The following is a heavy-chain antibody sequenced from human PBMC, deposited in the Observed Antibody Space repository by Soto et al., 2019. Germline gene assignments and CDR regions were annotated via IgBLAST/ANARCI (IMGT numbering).Heavy chain of an antibody. Sequence: QVQLVESGGGVVQPGRSLRLSCAASGFTFSSYGMYWVRQAPGEGLEWVAVISYDGSNKNYADSVKGRFTISRDNSKNTQYLQMNSLRAEDTAVYYCAKEVWSGPMDVWGQGTTVTVSS. V-gene: IGHV3-30*18. D-gene: IGHD3-3*01. CDR2: ISYDGSNK. CDR1: GFTFSSYG. J-gene: IGHJ6*02. CDR3: AKEVWSGPMDV.